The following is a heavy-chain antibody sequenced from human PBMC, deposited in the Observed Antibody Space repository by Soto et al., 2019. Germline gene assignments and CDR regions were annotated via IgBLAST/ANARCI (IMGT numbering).Heavy chain of an antibody. J-gene: IGHJ5*02. CDR2: ISSSSSTI. CDR1: GFTFSSYS. Sequence: EVQLVESGGGLVQPGGSLRLSCAASGFTFSSYSMNWVRQAPGKGLEWVSYISSSSSTIYYADSVKGRFTISRDNAKNALYLQMNRLRAEDTAVYYCARDSSGWRGPADPWGQGTLVTVSS. D-gene: IGHD6-19*01. V-gene: IGHV3-48*01. CDR3: ARDSSGWRGPADP.